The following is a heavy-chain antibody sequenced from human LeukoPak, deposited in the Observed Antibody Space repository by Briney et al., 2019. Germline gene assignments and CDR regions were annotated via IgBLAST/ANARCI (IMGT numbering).Heavy chain of an antibody. CDR1: GFTFSSYA. D-gene: IGHD3-9*01. J-gene: IGHJ4*02. CDR2: ISGSGGST. Sequence: GRSLRLSCGASGFTFSSYAMSWVRQAPGKGLEWVSAISGSGGSTYYADSVKGRFTISRDTSKNTYLQMNSLRDEDTAVYYCARRYDFDYWGQGTLVTVSS. V-gene: IGHV3-23*01. CDR3: ARRYDFDY.